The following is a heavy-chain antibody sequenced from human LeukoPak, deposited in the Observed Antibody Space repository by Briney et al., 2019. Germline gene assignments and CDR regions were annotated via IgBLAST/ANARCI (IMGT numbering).Heavy chain of an antibody. D-gene: IGHD2-2*01. J-gene: IGHJ4*02. Sequence: GESLKISCKGSGYSFTSYWIGWVRQMPGKGLEWMRSIYSGDSDTRYSPSFQGQVTISADKSISTAYLQWSSLKASDTAMYYCARFECSSTSCPAAYWGQGTLVTVSS. V-gene: IGHV5-51*01. CDR1: GYSFTSYW. CDR2: IYSGDSDT. CDR3: ARFECSSTSCPAAY.